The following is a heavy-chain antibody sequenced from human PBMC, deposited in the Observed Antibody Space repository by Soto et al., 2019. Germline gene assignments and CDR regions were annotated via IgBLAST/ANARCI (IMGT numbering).Heavy chain of an antibody. Sequence: QVQLQESGPGLVKPSGTLSLTCAVSGGSISSSNWWSWVRQPPGKGLEWIGEIYHSGSTNYNPSLKSRVPISVDKSKNQFSLKLSSVTAADTAVYYCARDRVLYFWSGYSPGGMDVWGQGTTVTVSS. CDR2: IYHSGST. V-gene: IGHV4-4*02. CDR3: ARDRVLYFWSGYSPGGMDV. J-gene: IGHJ6*01. D-gene: IGHD3-3*01. CDR1: GGSISSSNW.